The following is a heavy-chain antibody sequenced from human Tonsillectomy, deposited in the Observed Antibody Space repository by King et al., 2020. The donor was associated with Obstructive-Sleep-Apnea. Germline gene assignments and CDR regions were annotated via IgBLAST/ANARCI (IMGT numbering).Heavy chain of an antibody. D-gene: IGHD6-13*01. V-gene: IGHV4-39*07. CDR3: ARDLLDGSWYLFKLN. J-gene: IGHJ4*02. CDR2: IYYSGST. CDR1: GGSISSSSYY. Sequence: QLQESGPGLVKPSETLSLTCTVSGGSISSSSYYWGWIRQPPGKGLEGVGTIYYSGSTYYNPSLKSRVTMSVDTSKNQFSLMLRSVTAADTAVYYCARDLLDGSWYLFKLNWGQGTLVTVSS.